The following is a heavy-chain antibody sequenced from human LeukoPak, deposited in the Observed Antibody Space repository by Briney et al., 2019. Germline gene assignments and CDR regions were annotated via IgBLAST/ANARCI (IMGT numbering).Heavy chain of an antibody. V-gene: IGHV3-23*01. CDR1: GLTFSSYT. CDR2: ISAGGGNT. J-gene: IGHJ4*02. CDR3: AKSGGTYVDY. Sequence: GSLRLSCAASGLTFSSYTMSWVRQAPGKGLEWVSAISAGGGNTYYADSVKGRFTISRHNSKNTLYLQMNSLRAEDTAVYYCAKSGGTYVDYWGQGTLVTVSS. D-gene: IGHD1-26*01.